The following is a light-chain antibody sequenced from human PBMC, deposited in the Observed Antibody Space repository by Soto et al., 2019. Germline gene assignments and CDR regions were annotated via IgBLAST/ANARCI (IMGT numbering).Light chain of an antibody. V-gene: IGLV1-40*01. Sequence: QSVLTQPPSVSGAPGQRAAISCTATTSHIGSDFAVSWYRQFPGTAPKLLIYVNTNRPSGVPARFSGSKSGASASLTITGLQVEDEADYFCQSYDSSALSLIFGPGTKLTVL. CDR3: QSYDSSALSLI. CDR2: VNT. J-gene: IGLJ1*01. CDR1: TSHIGSDFA.